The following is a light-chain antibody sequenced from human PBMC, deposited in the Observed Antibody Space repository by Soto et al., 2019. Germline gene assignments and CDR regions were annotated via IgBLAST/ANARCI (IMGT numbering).Light chain of an antibody. CDR3: QVWDTSSEQVV. CDR2: DDN. CDR1: NIGSKS. J-gene: IGLJ2*01. Sequence: SYELTQPPSVSVAPGQTARITCGGNNIGSKSVHWYQQKPGQAPVLVVYDDNDRPSGIPERFSGSNPGNTATLTISRVEGGDEADYYCQVWDTSSEQVVFGGGTKLTVL. V-gene: IGLV3-21*02.